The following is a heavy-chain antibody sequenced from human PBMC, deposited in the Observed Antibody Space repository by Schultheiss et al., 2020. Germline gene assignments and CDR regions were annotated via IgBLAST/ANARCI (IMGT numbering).Heavy chain of an antibody. J-gene: IGHJ4*02. CDR3: ARDYYDSSGYSYFDY. Sequence: SETLSLTCAVSGGSISSNSWWSWVRQPPGKGLEWIGYIYYSGSTYYNPSLKSRVTISVDTSKNQFSLQLNSVTPEDTAVYYCARDYYDSSGYSYFDYWGQGTLVTVSS. V-gene: IGHV4-4*02. D-gene: IGHD3-22*01. CDR2: IYYSGST. CDR1: GGSISSNSW.